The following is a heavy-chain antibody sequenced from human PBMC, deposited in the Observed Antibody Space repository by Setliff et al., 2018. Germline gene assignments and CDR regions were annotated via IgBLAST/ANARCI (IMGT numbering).Heavy chain of an antibody. V-gene: IGHV3-49*04. J-gene: IGHJ3*02. Sequence: GGSLRLSCTTSGFIFGDYAITWVRQAPGKGLEWVGFIRNKAYGGTIDYAAPVKGRFTISRDDSKNTLYLQMNSLKTEDTAVYYCTTDPSPTFGGVIGAAFDIWGQGTMVTVSS. CDR1: GFIFGDYA. D-gene: IGHD3-16*01. CDR2: IRNKAYGGTI. CDR3: TTDPSPTFGGVIGAAFDI.